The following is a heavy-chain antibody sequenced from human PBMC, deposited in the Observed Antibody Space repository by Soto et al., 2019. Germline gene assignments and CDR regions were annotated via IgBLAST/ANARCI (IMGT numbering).Heavy chain of an antibody. CDR1: GFSFSSYW. J-gene: IGHJ4*02. CDR2: INGDGDYT. V-gene: IGHV3-74*01. D-gene: IGHD2-15*01. CDR3: ARERGGYSSDF. Sequence: EVQLVESGGGLVQPGGSLRLSCAASGFSFSSYWMHWLRQVPGKGLVWVSRINGDGDYTNYADSVKGRFTISRDNAKNTLYRQMNSLRAEDTAVDYCARERGGYSSDFWGQGTLVTVSS.